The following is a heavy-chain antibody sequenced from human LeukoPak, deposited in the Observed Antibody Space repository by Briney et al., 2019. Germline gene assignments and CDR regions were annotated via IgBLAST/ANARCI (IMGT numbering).Heavy chain of an antibody. Sequence: GGSLRLSCVASGFTISGHAMSWVRQAPGKGLEWVSAISSSGGSTYYADSVKGRFTISRDNSKNTLYLQMNSLRAEDTAVYYCAKDLRGYCSGGSCYEWDYWGQGTLVTVSS. D-gene: IGHD2-15*01. V-gene: IGHV3-23*01. CDR3: AKDLRGYCSGGSCYEWDY. J-gene: IGHJ4*02. CDR1: GFTISGHA. CDR2: ISSSGGST.